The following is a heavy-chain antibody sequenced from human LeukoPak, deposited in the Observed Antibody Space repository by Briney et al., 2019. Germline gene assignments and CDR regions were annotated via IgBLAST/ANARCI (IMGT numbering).Heavy chain of an antibody. CDR2: INPNSGGT. CDR1: GYTFTSYY. D-gene: IGHD3-22*01. CDR3: ARARWGYYDRGTFDI. J-gene: IGHJ3*02. Sequence: ASVKVSCKASGYTFTSYYMHWVRQAPGQGLQWMAWINPNSGGTNYAQNFQGRVTMTRDTSISTAYMELSRLRSDDTAVYYCARARWGYYDRGTFDIWGQGTLVTVSS. V-gene: IGHV1-2*02.